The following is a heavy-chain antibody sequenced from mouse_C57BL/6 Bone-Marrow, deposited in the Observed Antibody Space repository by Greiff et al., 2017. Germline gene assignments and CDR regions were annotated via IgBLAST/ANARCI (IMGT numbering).Heavy chain of an antibody. Sequence: VQLQQSGAELVRPGASVKLSCTASGFNIQDDYMHWVKQRPEQGLEWIGWIDPENGDTEYASKFQGKATITADTSSNTAYLQLSSLTSEGTAVYYCTTCYGSSYWYFDVWGTGTTVTVTS. CDR1: GFNIQDDY. J-gene: IGHJ1*03. V-gene: IGHV14-4*01. D-gene: IGHD1-1*01. CDR3: TTCYGSSYWYFDV. CDR2: IDPENGDT.